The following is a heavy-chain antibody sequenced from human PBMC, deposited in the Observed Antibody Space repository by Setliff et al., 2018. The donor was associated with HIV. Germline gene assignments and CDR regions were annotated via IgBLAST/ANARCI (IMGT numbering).Heavy chain of an antibody. CDR2: INHSEST. J-gene: IGHJ4*01. D-gene: IGHD3-10*01. Sequence: SETLSLTCGFYGGSVSDYYWSWIRQPPGKGLEWIGEINHSESTNYNPSLKSRVTVSVDTSKKQFSLRLSSVSAADTALYYCARGGGITWRSYSFDYWGHGTLVTVSS. V-gene: IGHV4-34*01. CDR3: ARGGGITWRSYSFDY. CDR1: GGSVSDYY.